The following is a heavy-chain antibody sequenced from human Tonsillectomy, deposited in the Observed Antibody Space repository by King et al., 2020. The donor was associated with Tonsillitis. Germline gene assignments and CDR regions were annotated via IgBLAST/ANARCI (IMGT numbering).Heavy chain of an antibody. CDR3: SKDGGSYYGYFDL. CDR2: ISWNSGII. CDR1: GFTFDDYA. V-gene: IGHV3-9*01. D-gene: IGHD1-26*01. Sequence: VQLVESGGGLVQPGRSLRLSCAASGFTFDDYAMHWVRQAPGKGLEWVSGISWNSGIIGYADSVKGRFTISRDSAENSLYLQMNSLRAEATALYYCSKDGGSYYGYFDLWGRGTLVTVSS. J-gene: IGHJ2*01.